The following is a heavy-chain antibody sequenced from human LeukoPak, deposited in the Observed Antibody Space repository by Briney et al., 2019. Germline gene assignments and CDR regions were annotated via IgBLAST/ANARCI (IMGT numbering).Heavy chain of an antibody. V-gene: IGHV3-20*04. CDR3: ASSSPDIAVAGTFDY. D-gene: IGHD6-19*01. J-gene: IGHJ4*02. CDR1: GFTFDDYG. Sequence: GGSLRLSCAASGFTFDDYGMSWVRHAPGKGLEWVSGINWNGGSTGYADSVKGRFTISRDNAKNSLYLQMNSLRAEDTALYYCASSSPDIAVAGTFDYWGQGTLVTVSS. CDR2: INWNGGST.